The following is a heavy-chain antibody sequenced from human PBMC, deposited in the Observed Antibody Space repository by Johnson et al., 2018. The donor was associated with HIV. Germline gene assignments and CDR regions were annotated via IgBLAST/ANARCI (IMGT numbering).Heavy chain of an antibody. Sequence: QVQLVESGGGVVRPGGSLRLSCAVSGFTVSSNYITWVRQAPGKGLEWVAFIRYDGSNKYYADSVKGRFTISRDNSKNTLYLQMNSLRAEDTAVYYCAKVKLELRYGAFDIWGQGTMVTVSS. V-gene: IGHV3-30*02. CDR2: IRYDGSNK. CDR1: GFTVSSNY. D-gene: IGHD1-7*01. J-gene: IGHJ3*02. CDR3: AKVKLELRYGAFDI.